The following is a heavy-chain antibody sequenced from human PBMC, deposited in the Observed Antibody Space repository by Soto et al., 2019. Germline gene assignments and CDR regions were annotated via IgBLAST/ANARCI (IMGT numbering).Heavy chain of an antibody. D-gene: IGHD6-19*01. CDR3: ARGVEQWLLGGFDP. CDR2: IYYSGST. Sequence: SETLSLTCTVSGGSISSGDYYWSWIRQPPGKGLEWIGYIYYSGSTYYNPSLKSRVTISVDTSKNQFSLKLSSVTAADTAVYYCARGVEQWLLGGFDPWGQGTLVTV. CDR1: GGSISSGDYY. V-gene: IGHV4-30-4*01. J-gene: IGHJ5*02.